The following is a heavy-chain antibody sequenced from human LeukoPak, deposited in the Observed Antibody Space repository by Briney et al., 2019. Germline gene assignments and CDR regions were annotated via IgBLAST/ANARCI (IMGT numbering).Heavy chain of an antibody. J-gene: IGHJ4*02. CDR2: ISGSGGST. CDR1: GFTFSSYA. V-gene: IGHV3-23*01. D-gene: IGHD3-3*01. CDR3: AKERTYYDFWSGPAETHLFDY. Sequence: GGSLRLSCAVSGFTFSSYAMSWVRQAPGKGLEWVSAISGSGGSTYYADSVKGRFTISRDNSKNTLYLHMNSLRAEDTAVYYCAKERTYYDFWSGPAETHLFDYWGQGTLVTVSS.